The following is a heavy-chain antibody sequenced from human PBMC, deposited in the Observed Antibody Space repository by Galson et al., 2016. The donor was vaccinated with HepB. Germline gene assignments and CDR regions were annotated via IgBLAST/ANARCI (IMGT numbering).Heavy chain of an antibody. Sequence: SLRLSCAASGFTYNDAWMNWVRQAPGKGLEWLSDISTSSTYTNYADSVKGRFTISRDNAKNSLYLQMNSLRAEDTAVYYCARGAHMVVVTATEFDSWGQGTLVTVSS. D-gene: IGHD2-21*02. J-gene: IGHJ5*01. CDR3: ARGAHMVVVTATEFDS. CDR2: ISTSSTYT. CDR1: GFTYNDAW. V-gene: IGHV3-11*06.